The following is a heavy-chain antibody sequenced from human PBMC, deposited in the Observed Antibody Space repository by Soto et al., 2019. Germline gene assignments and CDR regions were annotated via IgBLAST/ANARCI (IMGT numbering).Heavy chain of an antibody. CDR3: SVVVVADTRNSLGY. D-gene: IGHD2-15*01. CDR2: INSDGSST. J-gene: IGHJ4*02. Sequence: GGSLRLSCAASGFTFSSYWMHWVRQVPGKGLVWVSRINSDGSSTNYADSVKGRFTISRDNAKNTLYLQMNSLRDEDTAVYYCSVVVVADTRNSLGYWGQGTLVTVSS. CDR1: GFTFSSYW. V-gene: IGHV3-74*01.